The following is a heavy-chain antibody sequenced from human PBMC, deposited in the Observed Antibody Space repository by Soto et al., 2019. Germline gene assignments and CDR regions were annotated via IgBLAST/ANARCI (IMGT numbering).Heavy chain of an antibody. CDR1: GFTFNSYA. D-gene: IGHD2-15*01. V-gene: IGHV3-23*01. J-gene: IGHJ3*02. CDR3: AKDIVVVVAATPTAFDI. Sequence: GGSLSLSCAASGFTFNSYAMSWVRQAPGKGLEWVSAISGSGGSTYYADSVKGRFTISRDNSKNTLYLQMNSLRAEDTAVYYCAKDIVVVVAATPTAFDIWGQGTMVTVSS. CDR2: ISGSGGST.